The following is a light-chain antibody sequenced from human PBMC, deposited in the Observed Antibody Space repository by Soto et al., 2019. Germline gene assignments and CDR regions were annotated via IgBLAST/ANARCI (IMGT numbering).Light chain of an antibody. V-gene: IGKV1-33*01. CDR1: QDINNS. J-gene: IGKJ3*01. CDR2: DAS. Sequence: DIQMTQSPSSLSASVGDRVTITCQASQDINNSLNWYQQKPGKAPKLLIYDASNLQTGVPSRFSGSGSGTDFTFTIDSLQPEDIATYYCQQYNGYMVTFGPGTKVDIK. CDR3: QQYNGYMVT.